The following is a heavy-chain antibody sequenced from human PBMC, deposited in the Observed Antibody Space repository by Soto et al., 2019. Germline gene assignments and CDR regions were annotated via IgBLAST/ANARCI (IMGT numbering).Heavy chain of an antibody. CDR3: ARAAGVVVADTEYYFDY. J-gene: IGHJ4*02. D-gene: IGHD2-15*01. Sequence: QVQLQESGPGLVKPSQTLSLTCTVSGGSISSGGYYWSWIRKHPGKGLEWIGYIYYSGSTYYNPSLQSRVTISVDTSKNQFSLKLSSVTAADTAVYYCARAAGVVVADTEYYFDYWGQGTLVTVSS. CDR1: GGSISSGGYY. V-gene: IGHV4-31*03. CDR2: IYYSGST.